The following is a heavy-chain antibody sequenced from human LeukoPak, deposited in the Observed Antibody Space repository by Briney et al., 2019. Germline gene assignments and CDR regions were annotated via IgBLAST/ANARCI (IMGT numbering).Heavy chain of an antibody. CDR3: ARDPRYGSSWYSGFWGAIDSSGYFDY. CDR1: GYTFTSYG. CDR2: ISAYNGNT. Sequence: ASVKVSCKASGYTFTSYGISWVRQAPGQGLEWMGWISAYNGNTNYARKLQGRVTMTTDTSTSTAYMELRSLRSDDTAVYYCARDPRYGSSWYSGFWGAIDSSGYFDYWGQGTLVTVSS. V-gene: IGHV1-18*01. D-gene: IGHD6-13*01. J-gene: IGHJ4*02.